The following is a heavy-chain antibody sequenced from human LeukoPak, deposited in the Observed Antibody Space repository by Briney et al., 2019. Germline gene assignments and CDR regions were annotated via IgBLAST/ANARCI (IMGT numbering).Heavy chain of an antibody. CDR3: ARNLKLVRGPSSWFDP. CDR1: GVSISSYY. CDR2: IHTSGST. V-gene: IGHV4-4*07. Sequence: SETLSLTCTASGVSISSYYWSWIRQPAGKGLEWMGRIHTSGSTNYNPSLKSRVTISVDTSKNQFSLKLSSVTAADTAVYYCARNLKLVRGPSSWFDPWGQGTLVTVSS. D-gene: IGHD6-6*01. J-gene: IGHJ5*02.